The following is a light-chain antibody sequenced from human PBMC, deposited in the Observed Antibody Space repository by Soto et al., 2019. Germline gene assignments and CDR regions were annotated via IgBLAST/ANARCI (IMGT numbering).Light chain of an antibody. CDR2: DVS. Sequence: QSVLTQPASVSGSPGQSITISCTGTSSDVGGSNYASWYQQLPGKAPKLMIYDVSDRPSGVSNRFSGSKSGNTASLTISGLQAEDEADYYCSSYTSSSLYVFGTGTRSPS. CDR1: SSDVGGSNY. J-gene: IGLJ1*01. V-gene: IGLV2-14*01. CDR3: SSYTSSSLYV.